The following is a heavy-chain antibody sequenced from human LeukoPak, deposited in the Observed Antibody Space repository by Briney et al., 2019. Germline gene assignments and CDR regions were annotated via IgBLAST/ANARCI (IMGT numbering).Heavy chain of an antibody. CDR3: ARDVYDSSGYYSGY. V-gene: IGHV3-53*01. J-gene: IGHJ4*02. CDR2: IYSGGST. CDR1: GFTVSSNY. Sequence: PGGSLRLSCAASGFTVSSNYMSWVRQAPGKGLEWVSVIYSGGSTYYADSVRGRFTISRDNSKNTLYLQMNSLGAEDTAVYYCARDVYDSSGYYSGYWGQGTLVTVSS. D-gene: IGHD3-22*01.